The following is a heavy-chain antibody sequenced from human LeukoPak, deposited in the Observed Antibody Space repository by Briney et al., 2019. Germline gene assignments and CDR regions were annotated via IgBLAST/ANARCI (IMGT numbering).Heavy chain of an antibody. D-gene: IGHD3-3*01. V-gene: IGHV3-23*01. CDR2: ISGSGGST. CDR3: AKDRNFGVVIGSYYYYMDV. J-gene: IGHJ6*03. CDR1: GFTFSSYA. Sequence: GGSLRLSCAASGFTFSSYAMSWVRQAPGKGLEWVSAISGSGGSTYYADSVKGRFTISRDNSKNTLYLQMNSLRAEDTAVYYCAKDRNFGVVIGSYYYYMDVWGKGTTVTVSS.